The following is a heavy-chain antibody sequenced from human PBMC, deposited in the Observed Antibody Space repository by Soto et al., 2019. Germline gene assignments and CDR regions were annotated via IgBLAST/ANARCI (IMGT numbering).Heavy chain of an antibody. Sequence: PGGSLRLSSAASGFTFSDYAISWVRQAPGKGLEWVTTITGSSSNLYYTDSVKGRFAISRDNSRNILFLQMNSLTAEDTAVYYCAKGGAVYGLLTHDYWGQGTLVTVSS. CDR1: GFTFSDYA. V-gene: IGHV3-23*01. J-gene: IGHJ4*02. CDR2: ITGSSSNL. D-gene: IGHD3-9*01. CDR3: AKGGAVYGLLTHDY.